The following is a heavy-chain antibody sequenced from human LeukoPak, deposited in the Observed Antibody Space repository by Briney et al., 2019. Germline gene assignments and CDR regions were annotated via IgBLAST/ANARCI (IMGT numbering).Heavy chain of an antibody. CDR1: GFTFSSYA. D-gene: IGHD6-19*01. V-gene: IGHV3-23*01. Sequence: GGSLRLSCAASGFTFSSYAMSWVRQVPGKGLEWVSAISGSGGSTYYADSVKGRFTISRDNSKNTLYLQMNSLRAEDTAVYYCAKGHRSSSSFFDSWGQGILVTVSS. CDR2: ISGSGGST. J-gene: IGHJ4*02. CDR3: AKGHRSSSSFFDS.